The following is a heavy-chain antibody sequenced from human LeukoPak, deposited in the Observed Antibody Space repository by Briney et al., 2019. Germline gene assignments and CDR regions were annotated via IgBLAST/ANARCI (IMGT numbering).Heavy chain of an antibody. Sequence: GGSLRLSCAASGFTFSSYAMSWVRQAPGKGLEWVSAISGSGGSTYYADSVKGRFTVSRDNSKNTLYLQMNSLRAEDTAVYYCASQGVVVVPAALILDYWGQGTLVTVSS. D-gene: IGHD2-2*01. CDR1: GFTFSSYA. J-gene: IGHJ4*02. V-gene: IGHV3-23*01. CDR3: ASQGVVVVPAALILDY. CDR2: ISGSGGST.